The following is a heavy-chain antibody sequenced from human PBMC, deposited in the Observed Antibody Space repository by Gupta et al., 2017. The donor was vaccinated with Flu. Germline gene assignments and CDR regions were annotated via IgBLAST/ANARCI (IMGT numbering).Heavy chain of an antibody. J-gene: IGHJ6*03. V-gene: IGHV4-31*03. CDR1: GGSISGGGYY. Sequence: QVQLQESGPRLVKPSQTLSLTCTVSGGSISGGGYYWGWIRQHPGKALEWIGNIYDNGNSNYNPSLKSRIDISIDTSENQFSLKLTSVTAADTAVYYCARDNYFMDVWGTGTTVTVSS. CDR3: ARDNYFMDV. CDR2: IYDNGNS. D-gene: IGHD5-24*01.